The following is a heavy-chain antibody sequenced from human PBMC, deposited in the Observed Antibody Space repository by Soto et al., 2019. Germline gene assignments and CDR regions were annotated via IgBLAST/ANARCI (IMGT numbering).Heavy chain of an antibody. Sequence: SETLCLTYTVSGGSISTYYWNWIRQTPGKGLEWIGYIHHSGRTNYNPSLRSRVTISVDTSKNQFSLKLTSVTAADSAIYYCARTSYDSVVTPPSELHLWGQGALVTVSS. CDR1: GGSISTYY. V-gene: IGHV4-59*01. CDR3: ARTSYDSVVTPPSELHL. J-gene: IGHJ1*01. CDR2: IHHSGRT. D-gene: IGHD3-22*01.